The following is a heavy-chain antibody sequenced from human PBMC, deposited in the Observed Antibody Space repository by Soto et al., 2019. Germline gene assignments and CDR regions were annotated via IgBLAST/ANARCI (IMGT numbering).Heavy chain of an antibody. V-gene: IGHV3-9*01. CDR2: ISWNSVSI. CDR3: AKDSGPYCSSTSCGVPDY. D-gene: IGHD2-2*01. J-gene: IGHJ4*02. CDR1: GFTFDDYA. Sequence: EVQLVESGGGLVQPGRSLRLSCAASGFTFDDYAMHWVRQAPGKGLEWVSDISWNSVSIGYADSVKGRFTISRDNAKNSLYLQMNSLRGEDTALYYCAKDSGPYCSSTSCGVPDYWGQGTLVTVSS.